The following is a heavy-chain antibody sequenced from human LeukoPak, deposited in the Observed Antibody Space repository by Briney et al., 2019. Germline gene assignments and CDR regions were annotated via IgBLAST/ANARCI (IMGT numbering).Heavy chain of an antibody. CDR2: ISSSSYI. CDR3: AKGSYYDSSGSFYFDY. CDR1: GFTFSTYT. V-gene: IGHV3-21*01. Sequence: GGSLRLSCAASGFTFSTYTMNWVRQAPGKGLEWVSSISSSSYIYYADSVKGRFTISRDNAQNSLYLQMNSLRAEDTAVYYCAKGSYYDSSGSFYFDYWGQGTLVTVSS. D-gene: IGHD3-22*01. J-gene: IGHJ4*02.